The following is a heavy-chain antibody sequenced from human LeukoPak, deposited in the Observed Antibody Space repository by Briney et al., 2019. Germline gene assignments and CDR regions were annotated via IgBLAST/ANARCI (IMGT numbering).Heavy chain of an antibody. V-gene: IGHV3-66*01. Sequence: RGSLRPSCAASGFTVSSNYMSWVRQAPGKGLEWVSVIYSGGSTYYADSVKGRFTISRDNSKNTLYLQMNSLRAEDTAVYYCARDSGSDWTYWGQGTLVSVSS. CDR3: ARDSGSDWTY. J-gene: IGHJ4*02. CDR2: IYSGGST. D-gene: IGHD3/OR15-3a*01. CDR1: GFTVSSNY.